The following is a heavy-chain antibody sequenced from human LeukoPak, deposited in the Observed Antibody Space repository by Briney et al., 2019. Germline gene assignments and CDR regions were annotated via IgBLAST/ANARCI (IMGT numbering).Heavy chain of an antibody. Sequence: SETLSLTCTVSGGSISSSTYYWAWVRQPPGKGLEWIASIYYSGTTYYNPSLKSRVTISVDTSRNQFSLKLSSVTAADTAVYYCARTTEAHSWRTRYYDYYMDVWGKGTTVTVSS. D-gene: IGHD6-13*01. CDR3: ARTTEAHSWRTRYYDYYMDV. V-gene: IGHV4-39*07. J-gene: IGHJ6*03. CDR1: GGSISSSTYY. CDR2: IYYSGTT.